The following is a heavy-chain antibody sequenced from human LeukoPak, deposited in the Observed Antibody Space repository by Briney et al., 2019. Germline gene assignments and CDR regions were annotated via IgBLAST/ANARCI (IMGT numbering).Heavy chain of an antibody. J-gene: IGHJ4*02. V-gene: IGHV4-59*11. CDR1: GGSITSHF. D-gene: IGHD1-26*01. CDR3: ARDGYSGSSLFDS. CDR2: IYHSGIT. Sequence: SETLSLTCTVSGGSITSHFWSWIRQPPGKGLEWIGYIYHSGITNYNPSLKSRVTISVDTSENQFSLELSSVTAADTAVYYCARDGYSGSSLFDSWGQGTLVTVSS.